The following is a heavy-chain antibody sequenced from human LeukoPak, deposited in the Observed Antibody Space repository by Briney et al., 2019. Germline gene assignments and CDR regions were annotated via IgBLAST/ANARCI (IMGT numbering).Heavy chain of an antibody. Sequence: SETLSLTCADYGGSFSGYYWSWIRQPPGKGLEWIGEINHSGSTNYNPSLKSRVTISVDTSKNQFSLKLSSVTAADTAVYYCAIPDGCSSTSCYALDYWGQGTLVTVSS. J-gene: IGHJ4*02. CDR2: INHSGST. V-gene: IGHV4-34*01. CDR1: GGSFSGYY. CDR3: AIPDGCSSTSCYALDY. D-gene: IGHD2-2*01.